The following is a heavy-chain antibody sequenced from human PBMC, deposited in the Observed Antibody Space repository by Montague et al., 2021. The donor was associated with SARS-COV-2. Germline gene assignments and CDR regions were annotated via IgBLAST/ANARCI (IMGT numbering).Heavy chain of an antibody. V-gene: IGHV4-61*02. CDR3: ARTVVVPAAMSRYYGMDV. Sequence: TLSLTCSVSGGSISSCSYYWSWIRQPAGKGLEWIGRIYISGSTNYNPSLKSRVTMYADTSRNQFALKLSSVTAADTAVYYCARTVVVPAAMSRYYGMDVWGQGTSVTVSS. CDR1: GGSISSCSYY. D-gene: IGHD2-2*01. J-gene: IGHJ6*02. CDR2: IYISGST.